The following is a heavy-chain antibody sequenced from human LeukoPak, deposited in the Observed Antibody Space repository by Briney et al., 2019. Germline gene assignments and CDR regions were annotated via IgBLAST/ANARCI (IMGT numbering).Heavy chain of an antibody. V-gene: IGHV1-2*02. D-gene: IGHD1-26*01. CDR1: GYTFTGYY. CDR2: INPTSGGT. Sequence: GSSVKVSCKASGYTFTGYYMHWMRQAPGQGLEWMGSINPTSGGTNYAQKFQGRVTMTRDTSISTAYMELSRLRSDDTAVYYCARVLVGAIMAFGGEGTLVSVSS. CDR3: ARVLVGAIMAF. J-gene: IGHJ4*02.